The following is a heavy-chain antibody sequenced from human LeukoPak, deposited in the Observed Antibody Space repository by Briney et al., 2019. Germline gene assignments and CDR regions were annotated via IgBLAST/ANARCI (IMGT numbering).Heavy chain of an antibody. J-gene: IGHJ4*02. CDR2: ISYDGSNK. Sequence: GGSLRLSCAASGFTFSSYAMHWVRQAPGKGLEWVAVISYDGSNKYYADSVKGRFTISRDNSKNTLYLQMNSLRAEDTAVYYCAKEAPHCSSTSCYVEFWGQGTLVTVSS. V-gene: IGHV3-30-3*01. CDR1: GFTFSSYA. D-gene: IGHD2-2*01. CDR3: AKEAPHCSSTSCYVEF.